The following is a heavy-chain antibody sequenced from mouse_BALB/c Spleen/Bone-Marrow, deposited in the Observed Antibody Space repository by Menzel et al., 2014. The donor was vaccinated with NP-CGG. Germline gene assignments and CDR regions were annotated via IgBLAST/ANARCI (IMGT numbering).Heavy chain of an antibody. CDR2: INPYNGGT. CDR3: ASYYGSSWYFDV. J-gene: IGHJ1*01. CDR1: GYSFTGYT. Sequence: VQLKQSGPELVKPGASMKISCKTSGYSFTGYTMNWVKQSHGKNLEWIGLINPYNGGTSYNQKFKGKATLTVDKSSSTAYMELFSLTSEDSAVYYFASYYGSSWYFDVWGAGTTVTVSS. V-gene: IGHV1-31*01. D-gene: IGHD1-1*01.